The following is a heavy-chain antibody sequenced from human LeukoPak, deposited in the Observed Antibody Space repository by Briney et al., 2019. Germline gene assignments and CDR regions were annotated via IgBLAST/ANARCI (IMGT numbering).Heavy chain of an antibody. Sequence: SETLSLTCTVSGGSISSSNYYWGWIRQPRGKGLEWIGSIYYSGSTYYNPSLKSRVIVSLDTSKNQFSLKLTSVTAADTAVYYCARQSYYYARTYYYMDVWGKGTTVTVSS. CDR2: IYYSGST. J-gene: IGHJ6*03. D-gene: IGHD3-10*02. CDR1: GGSISSSNYY. CDR3: ARQSYYYARTYYYMDV. V-gene: IGHV4-39*01.